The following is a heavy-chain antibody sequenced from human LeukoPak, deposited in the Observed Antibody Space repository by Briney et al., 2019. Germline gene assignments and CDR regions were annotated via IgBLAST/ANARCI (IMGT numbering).Heavy chain of an antibody. CDR3: ATFQIVVVPAAEDFDY. CDR1: GFTFSSYA. Sequence: GGSLRLSCAASGFTFSSYAMSWARQAPGKGLEWVSGISGGGDSTYYADSVKGRFTISRDNSKNTLYLQMDSLRAEDTAVYYCATFQIVVVPAAEDFDYWGQGTLVTVSS. D-gene: IGHD2-2*01. CDR2: ISGGGDST. V-gene: IGHV3-23*01. J-gene: IGHJ4*02.